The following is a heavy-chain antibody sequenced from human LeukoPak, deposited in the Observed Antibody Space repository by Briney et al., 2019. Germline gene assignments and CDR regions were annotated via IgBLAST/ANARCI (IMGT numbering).Heavy chain of an antibody. CDR1: GLTFTTCG. Sequence: GGSLRLSCAASGLTFTTCGMHWVRQAPGKGLEWVAVIWNDGSYKHYADSVKGRFTISRDDSKNTIYLQMNSLRAEDTAVYYCARDLWQQMIQGYDYWGQGTLVTVSS. J-gene: IGHJ4*02. CDR3: ARDLWQQMIQGYDY. V-gene: IGHV3-33*01. D-gene: IGHD6-13*01. CDR2: IWNDGSYK.